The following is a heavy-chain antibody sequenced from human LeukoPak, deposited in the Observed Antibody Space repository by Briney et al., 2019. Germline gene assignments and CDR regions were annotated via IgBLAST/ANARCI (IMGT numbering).Heavy chain of an antibody. CDR3: ASPYSYGDAFDI. CDR2: IYYSGST. D-gene: IGHD5-18*01. J-gene: IGHJ3*02. Sequence: PSETLSLTCTVSGGSITSGSYYWGWIRQPPGKGLEWIGSIYYSGSTYYNPSLKSRVTISVDTSKNQFSLKLSSVTAADTAVYYCASPYSYGDAFDIWGQGTMVTVSS. V-gene: IGHV4-39*01. CDR1: GGSITSGSYY.